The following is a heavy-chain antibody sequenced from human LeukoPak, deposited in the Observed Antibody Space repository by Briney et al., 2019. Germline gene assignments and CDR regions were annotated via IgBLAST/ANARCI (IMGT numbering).Heavy chain of an antibody. J-gene: IGHJ4*02. CDR3: ARDGAAAGITDDFLY. CDR1: GYSISSGYY. Sequence: SETLSLTCTVSGYSISSGYYWGWIRQPPGKGLEWIGSIYHSGSTYYNPSLKSRVTISVDTSKNQFSLKLSSVTAADTAVYYCARDGAAAGITDDFLYWGQGTLVTVSS. V-gene: IGHV4-38-2*02. CDR2: IYHSGST. D-gene: IGHD6-13*01.